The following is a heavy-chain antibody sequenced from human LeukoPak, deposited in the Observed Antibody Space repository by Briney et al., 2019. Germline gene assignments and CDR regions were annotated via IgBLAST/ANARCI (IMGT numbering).Heavy chain of an antibody. V-gene: IGHV3-23*01. Sequence: GGSLRLSCAASGFTFSSYDMSWVRQAPGKGLEGVSYISGSGGSTDYADSVKGRFTISRDNAENTLYMRMNSLRPEDTAVYYCARGYYSSSRFDSWGQGTLVTVSS. CDR3: ARGYYSSSRFDS. CDR1: GFTFSSYD. CDR2: ISGSGGST. D-gene: IGHD6-13*01. J-gene: IGHJ4*02.